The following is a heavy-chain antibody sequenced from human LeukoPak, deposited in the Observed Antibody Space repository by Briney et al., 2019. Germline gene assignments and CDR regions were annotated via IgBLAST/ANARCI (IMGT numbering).Heavy chain of an antibody. D-gene: IGHD3-3*01. V-gene: IGHV1-24*01. CDR2: FDPENAEI. CDR3: ATRGSDFWSGFDY. J-gene: IGHJ4*02. Sequence: VKVSRKLSGNTLRELPIQWVRQAGGKGLEWMAGFDPENAEIVYAQKFQGRVTMTEDTSTNTAYMELTSLTSDDTALYYCATRGSDFWSGFDYWGQGTQVTVSS. CDR1: GNTLRELP.